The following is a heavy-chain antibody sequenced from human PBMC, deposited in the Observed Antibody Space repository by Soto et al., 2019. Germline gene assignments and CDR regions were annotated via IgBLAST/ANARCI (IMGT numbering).Heavy chain of an antibody. D-gene: IGHD5-18*01. J-gene: IGHJ4*02. CDR2: VTGAGDNT. CDR1: GFTFSTYV. Sequence: GGSLRLSCAASGFTFSTYVLSWVRQAPGKGLEWVSAVTGAGDNTYYADSVQGRFTISRDNSKNTVYLQLNSLRDEDTALYYCAKSAFHGTAMVFDYWGQGTLVTVSS. CDR3: AKSAFHGTAMVFDY. V-gene: IGHV3-23*01.